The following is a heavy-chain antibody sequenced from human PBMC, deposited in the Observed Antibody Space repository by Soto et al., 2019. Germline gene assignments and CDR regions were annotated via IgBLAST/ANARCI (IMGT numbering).Heavy chain of an antibody. CDR2: IYWDDSK. CDR3: AHKGPEDWPLDY. D-gene: IGHD3-9*01. Sequence: QITLKESGPTLVRPTQTLTLTCAFSGFSLSTSGVGVGWIRQPPGKALEWLAVIYWDDSKHYSPSLRSRLTIPKDTSKTPVVLTMTNMDPMDTGTYYCAHKGPEDWPLDYWGQGTLVTVSS. V-gene: IGHV2-5*02. CDR1: GFSLSTSGVG. J-gene: IGHJ4*02.